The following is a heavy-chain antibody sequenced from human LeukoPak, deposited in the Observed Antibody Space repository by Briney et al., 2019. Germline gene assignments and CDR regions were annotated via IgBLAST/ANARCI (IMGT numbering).Heavy chain of an antibody. Sequence: ASETLSLTCTVSGGSIRRGDYYWSWIRQPPGKGLEWLVYIYYSGSTYYNPSLKSRVTISVATSKNQFSLYLCSGTAADTAVYYCARANYSDDGMGDFDYRGQRTLFTVSS. CDR3: ARANYSDDGMGDFDY. J-gene: IGHJ4*02. V-gene: IGHV4-30-4*01. D-gene: IGHD4-17*01. CDR2: IYYSGST. CDR1: GGSIRRGDYY.